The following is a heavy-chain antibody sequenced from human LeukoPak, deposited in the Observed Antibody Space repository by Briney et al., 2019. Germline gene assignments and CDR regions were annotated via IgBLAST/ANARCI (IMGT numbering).Heavy chain of an antibody. J-gene: IGHJ5*01. V-gene: IGHV4-59*08. CDR2: IYHTGHS. Sequence: ETSETLSLTCTVSGVSISDFYWSWIRQPPGEGLEWIGYIYHTGHSNYNPSLKGRVTMSVDTSKNHLSLNLTTVTAADSAVYYCARHCIGGTCYDSWGQGTLVTVSS. CDR3: ARHCIGGTCYDS. CDR1: GVSISDFY. D-gene: IGHD2-15*01.